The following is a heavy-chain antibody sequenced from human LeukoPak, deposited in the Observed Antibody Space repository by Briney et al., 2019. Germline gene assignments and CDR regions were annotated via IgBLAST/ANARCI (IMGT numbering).Heavy chain of an antibody. CDR3: ARSDWFDP. Sequence: GGSLRLSRTASGFTFSSYSMNWVRQAPGKGLEWVSYISSSSNTIYNADSVKGRFTIFRDNAKNSLYLQMNSLRDDDTAVYYCARSDWFDPWGQGTLVTVSS. CDR1: GFTFSSYS. J-gene: IGHJ5*02. V-gene: IGHV3-48*02. CDR2: ISSSSNTI.